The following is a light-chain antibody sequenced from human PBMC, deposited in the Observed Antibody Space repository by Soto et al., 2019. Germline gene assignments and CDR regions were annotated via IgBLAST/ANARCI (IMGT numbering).Light chain of an antibody. CDR2: DDN. J-gene: IGLJ1*01. Sequence: SVRGPPPSVSAAPGQKFTISCSGSISNIGGNSVSWYQQLPGTAPKLLIYDDNKRPSGIPDRFYGSKSGTSATLGITGFQTGDEADYYCGSWDSSLSAYVFGTGTKVT. CDR3: GSWDSSLSAYV. CDR1: ISNIGGNS. V-gene: IGLV1-51*01.